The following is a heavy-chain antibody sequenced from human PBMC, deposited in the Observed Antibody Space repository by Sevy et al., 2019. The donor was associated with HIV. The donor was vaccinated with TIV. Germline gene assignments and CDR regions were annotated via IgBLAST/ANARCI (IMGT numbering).Heavy chain of an antibody. CDR2: IHYKGTT. CDR1: GDSISGTDYS. V-gene: IGHV4-39*01. Sequence: SETLSLTCTVSGDSISGTDYSWGWIHQPPGKGLEWIGNIHYKGTTYYNPSLKSRVTVSVDTSKNQFSLRLSSVSAADTAVYYCARLDPSGPRDYWGQGTLVTVSS. CDR3: ARLDPSGPRDY. J-gene: IGHJ4*02. D-gene: IGHD5-12*01.